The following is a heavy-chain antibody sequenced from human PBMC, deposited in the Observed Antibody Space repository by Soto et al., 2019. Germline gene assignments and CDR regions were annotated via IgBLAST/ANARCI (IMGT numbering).Heavy chain of an antibody. J-gene: IGHJ6*02. CDR1: GCTFSSHS. V-gene: IGHV3-48*02. D-gene: IGHD3-3*01. Sequence: EVQLVESGGGLVKPGGSLRLSCEASGCTFSSHSMNWVRQAPGQGLEWISDISSNSGTIHYADYVEGRFTVSRDNTKNSLYLNRNGLRDEDTSVYSCARIMLVELIFMNIDLYRMDVWGQGTTVTVSS. CDR3: ARIMLVELIFMNIDLYRMDV. CDR2: ISSNSGTI.